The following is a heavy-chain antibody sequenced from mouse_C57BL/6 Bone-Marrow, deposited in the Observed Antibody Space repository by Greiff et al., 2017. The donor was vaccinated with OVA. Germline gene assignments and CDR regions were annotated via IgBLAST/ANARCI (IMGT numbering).Heavy chain of an antibody. J-gene: IGHJ1*03. V-gene: IGHV2-2*01. CDR2: IWSGGST. D-gene: IGHD1-1*01. CDR1: GFSLTSYG. CDR3: ARNPYYYGSSFTSDWYFDV. Sequence: VMLVESGPGLVQPSQSLSITCTVSGFSLTSYGVHWVRQSPGKGLAWLGVIWSGGSTAYNAAFISRLSISKDNSKSQVFFKMNSLQADDTAIYYCARNPYYYGSSFTSDWYFDVWGTGTTVTVSS.